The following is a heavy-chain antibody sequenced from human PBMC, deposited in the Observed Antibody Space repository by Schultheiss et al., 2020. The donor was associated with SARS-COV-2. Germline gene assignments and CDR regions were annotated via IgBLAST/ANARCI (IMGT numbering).Heavy chain of an antibody. J-gene: IGHJ4*02. CDR3: ARLCGSSGYYFDY. D-gene: IGHD3-22*01. CDR1: GYTFTSYR. V-gene: IGHV5-51*01. Sequence: GESLKISCKGSGYTFTSYRIGWVRQMPGKGLEWMGIIYPGDSDTRYSPSFQGQVTISADKSIGTAYLQWSSLKASDTAMYHCARLCGSSGYYFDYWGQGTLVTVSS. CDR2: IYPGDSDT.